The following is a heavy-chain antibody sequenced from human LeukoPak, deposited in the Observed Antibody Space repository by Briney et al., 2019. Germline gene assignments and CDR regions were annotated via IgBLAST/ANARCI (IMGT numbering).Heavy chain of an antibody. CDR1: GFTFSSYA. CDR3: AKDYYGSGSPDAFDI. V-gene: IGHV3-23*01. D-gene: IGHD3-10*01. Sequence: PGGSLRLSCAASGFTFSSYAMSWVRQAPGKGLEWVSAISGSGGSTYYADSVKGRFTISRDDSKNTLYLQMNSLRAEDTAVYYCAKDYYGSGSPDAFDIWGQGTMVTVSS. CDR2: ISGSGGST. J-gene: IGHJ3*02.